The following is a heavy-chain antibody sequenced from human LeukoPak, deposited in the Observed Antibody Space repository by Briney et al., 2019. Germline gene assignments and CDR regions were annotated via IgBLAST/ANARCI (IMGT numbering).Heavy chain of an antibody. CDR1: GFTFSGYS. CDR2: ISSSSSYI. Sequence: SGGSLRLSSAASGFTFSGYSMNWVRQAPGKGLEWVSSISSSSSYIYYADSVKGRFTISRDNAKNSLYLQMNSLRAEDTAVYYCARGVVRYFDYWGQGALVTVSS. V-gene: IGHV3-21*01. J-gene: IGHJ4*02. D-gene: IGHD3-9*01. CDR3: ARGVVRYFDY.